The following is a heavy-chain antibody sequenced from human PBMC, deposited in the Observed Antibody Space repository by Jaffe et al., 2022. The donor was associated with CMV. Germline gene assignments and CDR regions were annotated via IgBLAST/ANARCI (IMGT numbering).Heavy chain of an antibody. CDR2: ISSSGSTI. V-gene: IGHV3-48*03. D-gene: IGHD3-9*01. CDR3: ATGSDEVRYFDWLLLDGDYFDY. Sequence: EVQLVESGGGLVQPGGSLRLSCAASGFTFSSYEMNWVRQAPGKGLEWVSYISSSGSTIYYADSVKGRFTISRDNAKNSLYLQMNSLRAEDTAVYYCATGSDEVRYFDWLLLDGDYFDYWGQGTLVTVSS. CDR1: GFTFSSYE. J-gene: IGHJ4*02.